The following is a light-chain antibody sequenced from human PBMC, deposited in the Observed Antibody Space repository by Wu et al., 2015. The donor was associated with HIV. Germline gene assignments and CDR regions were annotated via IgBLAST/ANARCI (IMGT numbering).Light chain of an antibody. Sequence: EIVLTQSPVTLSVSPGESATLSCKASQSVNVNLAWYQQKPGQPPRLLIYGASSRATGIPDRFSGSGSGTDFTLSISRLEPEDFAVYYCQQYGTSPLTFGGGPRWRS. CDR2: GAS. CDR1: QSVNVN. J-gene: IGKJ4*01. V-gene: IGKV3-20*01. CDR3: QQYGTSPLT.